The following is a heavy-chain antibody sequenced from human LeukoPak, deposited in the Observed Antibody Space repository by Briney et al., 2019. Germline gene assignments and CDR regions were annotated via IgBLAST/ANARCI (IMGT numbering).Heavy chain of an antibody. V-gene: IGHV3-7*03. J-gene: IGHJ4*02. CDR1: GFTFSNYW. CDR3: AKLWIGSSPRYFDY. CDR2: INQDGSET. D-gene: IGHD1-26*01. Sequence: GGSLRLSCAASGFTFSNYWMNWVRQAPGKGLEWVANINQDGSETYYVDSVKGRFTISRDNARNSLYLQMHSLRAGDTAVYYCAKLWIGSSPRYFDYWGQGALVTVSS.